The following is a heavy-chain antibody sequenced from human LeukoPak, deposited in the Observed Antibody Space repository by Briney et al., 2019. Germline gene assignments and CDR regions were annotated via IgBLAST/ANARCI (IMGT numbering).Heavy chain of an antibody. CDR1: GFTFSSYA. J-gene: IGHJ5*02. V-gene: IGHV3-30*04. Sequence: PGGSLRLSCAASGFTFSSYAMHWVRQAPGKGLEWVAVISYDGSNKYYADSVKGRFTISRDNSKNTLYLQMNSLRAEDTAVYYCARDPEGYYDILTGWTLSWFDPWGQGTLVTVSS. CDR2: ISYDGSNK. D-gene: IGHD3-9*01. CDR3: ARDPEGYYDILTGWTLSWFDP.